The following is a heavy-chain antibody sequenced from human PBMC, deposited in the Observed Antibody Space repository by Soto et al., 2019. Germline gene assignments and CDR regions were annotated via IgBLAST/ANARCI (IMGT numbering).Heavy chain of an antibody. J-gene: IGHJ4*02. D-gene: IGHD6-13*01. CDR1: GYTFTSYC. CDR3: ARGSRIAAAGTLIDY. CDR2: ISAYNGNT. Sequence: AASVKVSCKASGYTFTSYCISWVRQAPGQGLEWMGWISAYNGNTNYAQKLQGRVTMTTDTSTSTAYMELRSLRSDDTAVYYCARGSRIAAAGTLIDYWGQGTLVTV. V-gene: IGHV1-18*04.